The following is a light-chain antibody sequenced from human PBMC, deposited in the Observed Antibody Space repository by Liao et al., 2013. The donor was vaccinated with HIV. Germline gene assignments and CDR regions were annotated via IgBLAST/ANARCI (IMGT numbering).Light chain of an antibody. Sequence: SYVLTQPPSVSVAPGKTARITCGGNNIGSKSVHWYLQKPGQAPVLVMYDNSDRPSGIPERISGSNSENTATLTISWVEAGDEADYFCQVWDATSDQDVFGTGTKVTVL. CDR3: QVWDATSDQDV. CDR1: NIGSKS. CDR2: DNS. J-gene: IGLJ1*01. V-gene: IGLV3-21*01.